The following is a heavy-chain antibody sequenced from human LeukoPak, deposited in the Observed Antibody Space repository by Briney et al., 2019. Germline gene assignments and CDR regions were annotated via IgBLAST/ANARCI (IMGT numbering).Heavy chain of an antibody. V-gene: IGHV3-23*01. D-gene: IGHD2-2*01. CDR1: GFTFSSYA. CDR3: ARGPGLTGYCASTSCVDAFDI. Sequence: GGSLRLSCAASGFTFSSYAMSWVRQAPGKGLEWVSAISGSGGSTYYADSVKGRFTISRDNSKNTLYLQMDSLRAEDTAVYYCARGPGLTGYCASTSCVDAFDIWGQGTMVTVSS. CDR2: ISGSGGST. J-gene: IGHJ3*02.